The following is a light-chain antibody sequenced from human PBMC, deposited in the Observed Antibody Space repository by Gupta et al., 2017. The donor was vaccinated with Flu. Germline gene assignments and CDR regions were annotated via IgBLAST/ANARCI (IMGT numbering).Light chain of an antibody. J-gene: IGKJ2*01. Sequence: GDKVTSHCRASENSSNKFNLYQHKPGKAPKLLIYAASNLHSGVPSTFNGSGSGTDFTLTISSLQPEDFATYYCQQSYTAPPTFGQGTKLEIK. CDR1: ENSSNK. CDR2: AAS. V-gene: IGKV1-39*01. CDR3: QQSYTAPPT.